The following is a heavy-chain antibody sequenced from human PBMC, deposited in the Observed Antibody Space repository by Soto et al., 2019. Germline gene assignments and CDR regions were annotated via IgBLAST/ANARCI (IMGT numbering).Heavy chain of an antibody. J-gene: IGHJ4*02. CDR3: ARVPSSSYHYFDY. V-gene: IGHV3-66*01. D-gene: IGHD2-2*01. CDR2: IYSAGSA. CDR1: GFTFSGYA. Sequence: GGSLRLSCAASGFTFSGYAISWVRQAPGKGLEWVSVIYSAGSADFADSVKGRFTISRDNSKNTLYLQMSSLRAEDTAVYYCARVPSSSYHYFDYWGQETLVTVSS.